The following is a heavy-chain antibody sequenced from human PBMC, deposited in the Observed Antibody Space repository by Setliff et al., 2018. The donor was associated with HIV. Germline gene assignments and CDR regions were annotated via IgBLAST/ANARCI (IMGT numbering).Heavy chain of an antibody. CDR2: IYYSGST. J-gene: IGHJ6*02. V-gene: IGHV4-59*11. D-gene: IGHD3-10*01. CDR1: GGSLSSHY. Sequence: PSETLSLTCTVSGGSLSSHYWSWIRQPPGKGLEWIGYIYYSGSTNYNPSLKSRVTISVDTSKNQFSLKLSSVTAADTAVYYCARHDITLVRGLVWGQGTTVTVSS. CDR3: ARHDITLVRGLV.